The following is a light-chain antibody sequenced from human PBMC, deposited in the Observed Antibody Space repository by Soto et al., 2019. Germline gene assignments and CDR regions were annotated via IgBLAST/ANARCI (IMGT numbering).Light chain of an antibody. CDR1: QSVNRY. Sequence: MSQSPATLSVSPGERATLSCWASQSVNRYLVWYQQKPGQAPRLLMYDASKRATGIPARFSGSGSGTDFTLTISSLEPEDFAVYYCQQRDIWPWTFGQGTKVAIK. CDR3: QQRDIWPWT. CDR2: DAS. J-gene: IGKJ1*01. V-gene: IGKV3-11*01.